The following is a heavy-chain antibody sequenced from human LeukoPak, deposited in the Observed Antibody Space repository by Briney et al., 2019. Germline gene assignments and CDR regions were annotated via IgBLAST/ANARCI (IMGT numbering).Heavy chain of an antibody. CDR1: GYSFTSYW. CDR3: ARRGDSPEYFQL. V-gene: IGHV5-51*01. D-gene: IGHD2-21*01. CDR2: IYPGDSDT. Sequence: PAESLLISRKGSGYSFTSYWIGWVRQMPGKGLEWMGIIYPGDSDTRYSPSFQGQVTISADRPISTAYLQWSSLKASDTAMYYCARRGDSPEYFQLGGEGTLVSLS. J-gene: IGHJ1*01.